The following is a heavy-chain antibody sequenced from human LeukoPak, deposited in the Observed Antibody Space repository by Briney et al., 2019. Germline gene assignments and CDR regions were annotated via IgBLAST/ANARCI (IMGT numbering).Heavy chain of an antibody. D-gene: IGHD3-22*01. CDR2: IYSGGST. CDR1: GFTFSSYA. V-gene: IGHV3-53*01. CDR3: ARDYYDSSGYYWSYWYFDL. Sequence: GGSLRLSCAASGFTFSSYAMSWVRQAPGKGLEWVSVIYSGGSTYYADSVKGRFTISRDNSKNTLYLQMNSLRAEDTAVYYCARDYYDSSGYYWSYWYFDLWGRGTLVTVSS. J-gene: IGHJ2*01.